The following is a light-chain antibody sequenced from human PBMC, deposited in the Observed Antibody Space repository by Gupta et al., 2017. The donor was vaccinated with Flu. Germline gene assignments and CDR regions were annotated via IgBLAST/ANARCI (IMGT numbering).Light chain of an antibody. J-gene: IGKJ4*01. CDR1: QSVLYSSNNKNY. Sequence: NCKSSQSVLYSSNNKNYLAWYQQKPGQPPKLLIYWASTRESGVPDRFSGSGSGTDFTLTISSLQAEDVAVYYCQQYYSTPPTFGGGTKVETK. CDR3: QQYYSTPPT. CDR2: WAS. V-gene: IGKV4-1*01.